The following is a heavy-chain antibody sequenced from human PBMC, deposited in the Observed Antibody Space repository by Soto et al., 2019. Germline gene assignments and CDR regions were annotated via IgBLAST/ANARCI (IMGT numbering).Heavy chain of an antibody. CDR1: GFTFSSYG. Sequence: GGSLRLSCAGSGFTFSSYGIHWVRQAPGKGLEWVALISYDGGNEKYTESVKDRFTISRDDSHNVAYLQMSSLRTEDTAMYYCAKDRYSGTYPTDFDYWGQGSLVTSPQ. D-gene: IGHD1-26*01. CDR3: AKDRYSGTYPTDFDY. J-gene: IGHJ4*02. CDR2: ISYDGGNE. V-gene: IGHV3-30*18.